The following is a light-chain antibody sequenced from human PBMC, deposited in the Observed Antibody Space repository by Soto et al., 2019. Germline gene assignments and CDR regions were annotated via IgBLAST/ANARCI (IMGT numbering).Light chain of an antibody. J-gene: IGKJ4*01. CDR2: WAT. Sequence: DIVMTQSPDSLAVSLGERATINCKSSQSVLYSSNNKNYLAWYQQKPGQPPKLLIYWATTRESGVPDRFSGRWSGAYFILTISSLHAEDVAFYCCQQYYSTPFTFGGGTKLEIK. CDR3: QQYYSTPFT. CDR1: QSVLYSSNNKNY. V-gene: IGKV4-1*01.